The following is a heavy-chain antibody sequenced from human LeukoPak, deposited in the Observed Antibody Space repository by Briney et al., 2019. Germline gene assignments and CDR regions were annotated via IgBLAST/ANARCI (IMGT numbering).Heavy chain of an antibody. CDR2: IIPIFDTP. V-gene: IGHV1-69*13. Sequence: SVKVSCKASGGTFSSYAISWVRQAPGQGLEWMGGIIPIFDTPNYAQKFQGRVSITADESTSTAYMELRSLRSDDTAVYYCARVALDTYDFWSGYSLNPKDYFDYWGQGTLVTVSS. CDR3: ARVALDTYDFWSGYSLNPKDYFDY. D-gene: IGHD3-3*01. CDR1: GGTFSSYA. J-gene: IGHJ4*02.